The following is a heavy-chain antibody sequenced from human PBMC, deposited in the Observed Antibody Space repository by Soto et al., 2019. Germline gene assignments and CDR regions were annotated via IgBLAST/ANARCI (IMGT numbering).Heavy chain of an antibody. CDR2: ILSGGTSM. CDR1: GFTFSSSK. Sequence: HPGGSLRLSCAASGFTFSSSKMHWVRQAPGKGLEWVSSILSGGTSMYYADSVKGRFTISRDDALNSLSLQMNSLRVEDTAVYYCLSGWPVIWGQGTLVTVSS. V-gene: IGHV3-48*01. J-gene: IGHJ4*02. CDR3: LSGWPVI.